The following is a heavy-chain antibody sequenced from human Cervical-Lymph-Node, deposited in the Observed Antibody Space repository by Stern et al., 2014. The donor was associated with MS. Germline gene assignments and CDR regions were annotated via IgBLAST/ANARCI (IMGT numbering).Heavy chain of an antibody. V-gene: IGHV1-69*06. Sequence: VQLVESGAEVKKPGSSVKVSCKASGGTFNNHVISWVRQARGQGLEWMGGIVPLFGTPDYARKFQGRVTITAAKSTSTVHMVRSSLNREDTGIYYCANRDMGYTYGRHDYWGQGTLVTVS. CDR3: ANRDMGYTYGRHDY. CDR1: GGTFNNHV. D-gene: IGHD5-12*01. J-gene: IGHJ4*02. CDR2: IVPLFGTP.